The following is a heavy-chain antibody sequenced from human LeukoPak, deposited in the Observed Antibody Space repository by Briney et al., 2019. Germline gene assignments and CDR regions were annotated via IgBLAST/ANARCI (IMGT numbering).Heavy chain of an antibody. Sequence: GGSLRLSCAASGFTFSDYYMRWIRQAPGEGVEGVSYISSSGSTIYYADSVKGRYTISRDNAKNSLYLQMNGLRAEDTAVYYCARDPYSGDYGPYYYYYMDGWGKGTTVTISS. CDR3: ARDPYSGDYGPYYYYYMDG. CDR2: ISSSGSTI. J-gene: IGHJ6*03. V-gene: IGHV3-11*04. CDR1: GFTFSDYY. D-gene: IGHD1-26*01.